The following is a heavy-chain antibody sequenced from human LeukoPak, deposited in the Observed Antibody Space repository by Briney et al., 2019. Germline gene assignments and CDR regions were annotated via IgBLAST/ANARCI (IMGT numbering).Heavy chain of an antibody. J-gene: IGHJ4*02. CDR1: GFTFDDYA. Sequence: GGSLRLSCAASGFTFDDYAMHWVRQAPGKGLEWVSGISWNSGSIGYADSVKGRFTISRDNAKNSLYLQMNSLRAEDTAVYYCARDKGLADYWGQGTLVTVSS. CDR2: ISWNSGSI. D-gene: IGHD6-6*01. CDR3: ARDKGLADY. V-gene: IGHV3-9*01.